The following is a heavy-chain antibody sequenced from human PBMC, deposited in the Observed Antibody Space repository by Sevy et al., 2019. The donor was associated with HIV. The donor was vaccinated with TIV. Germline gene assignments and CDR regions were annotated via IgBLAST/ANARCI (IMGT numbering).Heavy chain of an antibody. Sequence: SETLSLTCTVSGGSFNNYYGSWIRQPPGKGLQWIGYIYYSGSTNYNPSLKSRVTMSLDTSKNQFSLKLSSVTAADTAIYYCARESIATLGDFDYWGQGTLVTVSS. CDR3: ARESIATLGDFDY. V-gene: IGHV4-59*01. J-gene: IGHJ4*02. CDR2: IYYSGST. CDR1: GGSFNNYY. D-gene: IGHD6-6*01.